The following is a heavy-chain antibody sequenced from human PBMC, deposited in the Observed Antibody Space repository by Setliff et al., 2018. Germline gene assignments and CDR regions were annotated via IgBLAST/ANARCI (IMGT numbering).Heavy chain of an antibody. CDR1: GGTFSSYA. J-gene: IGHJ5*02. V-gene: IGHV1-2*06. D-gene: IGHD3-9*01. CDR3: ARSNYDILTRNWFDP. CDR2: INPNSGGT. Sequence: ASVKVSCKASGGTFSSYAISWVRQAPGQGLEWMGRINPNSGGTNYAQKFQGRVTMTRDTSISTAYMELSRLRSDDTAVYYCARSNYDILTRNWFDPWGQGTLVTVSS.